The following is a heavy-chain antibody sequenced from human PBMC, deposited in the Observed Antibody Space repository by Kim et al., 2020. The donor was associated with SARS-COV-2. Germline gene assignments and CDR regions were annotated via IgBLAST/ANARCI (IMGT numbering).Heavy chain of an antibody. J-gene: IGHJ6*02. D-gene: IGHD5-12*01. Sequence: GGSLRLSCAASGFTFSGSAMHWVRQASGKGLEWVGRIRSKANSYATAYAASVKGRFTISRDDSKNTAYLQMNSLKTEDTAVYYCTRPPPLIVATSMDVWGQGTTVTVSS. CDR2: IRSKANSYAT. CDR1: GFTFSGSA. CDR3: TRPPPLIVATSMDV. V-gene: IGHV3-73*01.